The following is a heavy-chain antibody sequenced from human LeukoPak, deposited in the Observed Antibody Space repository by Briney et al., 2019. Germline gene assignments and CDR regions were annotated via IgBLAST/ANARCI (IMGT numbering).Heavy chain of an antibody. J-gene: IGHJ5*02. CDR2: INSDGSST. CDR1: GFTFSSYW. D-gene: IGHD3-16*02. CDR3: ARSRLSRVNWFDP. V-gene: IGHV3-74*01. Sequence: GGSLRLSCTASGFTFSSYWMHWVRQAPGKGLVLVSRINSDGSSTSYADSVKGRFTISRDNAKNTLYLQMNSLSAEDTAVYYCARSRLSRVNWFDPWGQGTLVTVSS.